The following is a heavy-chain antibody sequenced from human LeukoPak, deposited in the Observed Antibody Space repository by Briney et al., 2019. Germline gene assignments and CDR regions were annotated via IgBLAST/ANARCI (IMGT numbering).Heavy chain of an antibody. CDR1: GFTVSSNY. CDR2: IYSGGST. D-gene: IGHD5-12*01. J-gene: IGHJ3*02. V-gene: IGHV3-66*01. CDR3: ARGWSGYDTVAQDAFDI. Sequence: GGSLRLSCAASGFTVSSNYMSWVRQAPGKGLEWVSVIYSGGSTYYADSVRGRFTISRDNSKNTLYLQMNSLRAEDTAVYYCARGWSGYDTVAQDAFDIWGQGTMVTVSS.